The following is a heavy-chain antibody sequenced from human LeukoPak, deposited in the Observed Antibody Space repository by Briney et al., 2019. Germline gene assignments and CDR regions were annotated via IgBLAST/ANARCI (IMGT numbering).Heavy chain of an antibody. V-gene: IGHV3-23*01. Sequence: GGSLRLSCAASGFTFNNAWMSWVRQAPGKGLEWVSAISGSGGSTYYADSVKGRFTISRDNSKNTLYLQMNSLRAEDTAVYYCAKDGAFDIWGQGTMVTVSS. CDR2: ISGSGGST. J-gene: IGHJ3*02. CDR3: AKDGAFDI. CDR1: GFTFNNAW.